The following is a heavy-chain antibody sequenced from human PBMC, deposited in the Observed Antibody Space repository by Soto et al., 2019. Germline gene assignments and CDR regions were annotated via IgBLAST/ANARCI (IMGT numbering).Heavy chain of an antibody. V-gene: IGHV1-18*01. CDR1: GYTVRNYG. D-gene: IGHD2-15*01. CDR2: ISAYNDNR. CDR3: ARDGCSGDSCYHYYYMDV. Sequence: ASVKVSCKASGYTVRNYGISWVRQTPGQGLEWMGRISAYNDNRNYAQSLQGRITMTTDTFTSTAYMELRSLRSDDTGVYYCARDGCSGDSCYHYYYMDVWGKGTTVTVSS. J-gene: IGHJ6*03.